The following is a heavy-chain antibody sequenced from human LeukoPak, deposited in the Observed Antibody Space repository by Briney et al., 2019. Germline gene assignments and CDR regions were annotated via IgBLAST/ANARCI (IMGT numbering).Heavy chain of an antibody. Sequence: PSETLSLTCTVSGGSISSYYWSWIRQPPGKGLEWIGYIYYSGTTYYNPSLKSRVTISVDTSKNQFSLKLSSVTAADTAVYYCAREGYCSSTSCYEDYWGQGTLVTVSS. CDR3: AREGYCSSTSCYEDY. V-gene: IGHV4-4*08. CDR2: IYYSGTT. D-gene: IGHD2-2*01. CDR1: GGSISSYY. J-gene: IGHJ4*02.